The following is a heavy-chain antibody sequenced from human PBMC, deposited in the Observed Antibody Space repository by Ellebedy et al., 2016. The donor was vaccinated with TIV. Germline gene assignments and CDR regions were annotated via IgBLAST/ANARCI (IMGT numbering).Heavy chain of an antibody. J-gene: IGHJ6*03. Sequence: GESLKISXAASGFTFSSSAMHWVRQAPGKGLEWVAIISYDGSDKYYAASVKGRFTIPRDNSKNTLYLQMNSLRAEDTAVYYCAKDRSYSSYYYMDDWGKGTTVTVSS. CDR3: AKDRSYSSYYYMDD. D-gene: IGHD2-21*01. CDR2: ISYDGSDK. V-gene: IGHV3-30-3*01. CDR1: GFTFSSSA.